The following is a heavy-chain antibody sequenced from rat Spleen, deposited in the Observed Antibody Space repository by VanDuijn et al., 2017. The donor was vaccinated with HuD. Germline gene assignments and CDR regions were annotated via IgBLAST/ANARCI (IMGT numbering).Heavy chain of an antibody. Sequence: EVQLVESGGGLVQPGRSLKLSCAASGFTFSDFYMAWVRQTPTKGLEWVTSISYEDFTPFYRHSVKARFTISRDNTRNTLDLQMDSLRSEDTATYYCVRLYNANGYWYFDLWGPGTMVTVSS. D-gene: IGHD4-1*01. J-gene: IGHJ1*01. CDR2: ISYEDFTP. V-gene: IGHV5-22*01. CDR1: GFTFSDFY. CDR3: VRLYNANGYWYFDL.